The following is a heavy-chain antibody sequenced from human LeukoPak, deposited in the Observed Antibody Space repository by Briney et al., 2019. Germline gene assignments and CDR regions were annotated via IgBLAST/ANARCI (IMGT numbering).Heavy chain of an antibody. CDR3: ARDHDYGPDY. V-gene: IGHV1-2*02. CDR1: GYTFTVHY. J-gene: IGHJ4*02. CDR2: IKPDSGGT. Sequence: ASVKVSCKASGYTFTVHYMHWLRQAPGQGLEWMGWIKPDSGGTNFAQSFQGRVTVTSDTSTNTAYMELSSLTSDDTAMYYCARDHDYGPDYWGQGTLVTVSA. D-gene: IGHD4/OR15-4a*01.